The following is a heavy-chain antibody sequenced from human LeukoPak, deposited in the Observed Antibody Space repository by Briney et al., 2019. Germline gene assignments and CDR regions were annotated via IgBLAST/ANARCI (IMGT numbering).Heavy chain of an antibody. J-gene: IGHJ1*01. CDR1: GYTFATYW. CDR2: IYPGDSDT. V-gene: IGHV5-51*01. D-gene: IGHD3-3*01. CDR3: ARQRVAGPAEYFQH. Sequence: GESLKISCKGSGYTFATYWIGWVRQMPGKGLEWMGNIYPGDSDTRYSPSFQGQVTISADKSISTAYLQWSSLKASDTAMYYCARQRVAGPAEYFQHWGQGTLLTVSS.